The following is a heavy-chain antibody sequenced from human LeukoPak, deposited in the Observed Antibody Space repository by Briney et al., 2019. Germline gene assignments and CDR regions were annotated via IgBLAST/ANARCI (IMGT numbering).Heavy chain of an antibody. D-gene: IGHD4-23*01. V-gene: IGHV3-30-3*01. Sequence: GGSLRLSCAASGFTFSSYAMHWVRQAPGKGLEWVAVISYDGSNKYYADSVKGRFTISRDNSKNTLYLQMNSLRAEDTTVYYCARPQFYGGSLPLDYWGQGTLVTVSS. J-gene: IGHJ4*02. CDR3: ARPQFYGGSLPLDY. CDR1: GFTFSSYA. CDR2: ISYDGSNK.